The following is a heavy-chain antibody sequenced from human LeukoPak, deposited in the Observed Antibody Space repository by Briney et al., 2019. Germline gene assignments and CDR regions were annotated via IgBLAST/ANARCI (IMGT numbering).Heavy chain of an antibody. D-gene: IGHD3-22*01. V-gene: IGHV3-30*02. CDR3: AKNNYYDSSGYKPNDAFDI. J-gene: IGHJ3*02. CDR2: IRYDGSNK. Sequence: PGGSLRLSCAASGFTFSSYGMHWVRQAPGEGLEWVAFIRYDGSNKYYADSVKGRFTISRDNSKNTLYLQMNSLRAEDTAVYYCAKNNYYDSSGYKPNDAFDIWGQGTMVTVSS. CDR1: GFTFSSYG.